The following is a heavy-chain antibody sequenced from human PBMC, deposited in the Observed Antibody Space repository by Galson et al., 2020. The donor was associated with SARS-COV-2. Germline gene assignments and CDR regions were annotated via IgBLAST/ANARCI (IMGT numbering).Heavy chain of an antibody. CDR3: ARVLGGWYSGMDV. J-gene: IGHJ6*02. Sequence: GGSLRLSCAASGFTFSSYAMHWVRQAPGKGLEWVAVISYDGSNKYYADSVKGRFTISRDNSKNTLYLQMNSLRAEDTAVYYCARVLGGWYSGMDVWGQGTTVTVSS. CDR2: ISYDGSNK. D-gene: IGHD6-19*01. V-gene: IGHV3-30*04. CDR1: GFTFSSYA.